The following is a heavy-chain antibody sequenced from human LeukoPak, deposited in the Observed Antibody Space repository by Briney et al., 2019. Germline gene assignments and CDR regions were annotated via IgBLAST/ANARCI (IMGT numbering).Heavy chain of an antibody. CDR3: ARDLAGSLDY. V-gene: IGHV1-2*02. CDR2: ISPNSGST. D-gene: IGHD2-15*01. Sequence: ASVKVSCKTSGYTFTDYNMHWVRQAPGQGLEWMGWISPNSGSTYYAQQFQGRVTMTRDTSITTAYMELSRLTSDDTAVYYCARDLAGSLDYWGQGTLVTVSS. J-gene: IGHJ4*02. CDR1: GYTFTDYN.